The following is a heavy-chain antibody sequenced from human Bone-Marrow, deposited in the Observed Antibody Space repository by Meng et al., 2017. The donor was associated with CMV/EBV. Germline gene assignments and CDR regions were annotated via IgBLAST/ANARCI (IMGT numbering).Heavy chain of an antibody. V-gene: IGHV4-39*07. D-gene: IGHD6-13*01. J-gene: IGHJ4*02. CDR2: IYYSGST. CDR3: ARVRSSSWYYFDY. Sequence: GSLRLSCTVSGGSISSSSYYWGWIRQPPGKGLEWIGSIYYSGSTNYNPSLKSRVTISVDTSKNQFSLKLSSVTAADTAVYYCARVRSSSWYYFDYWGQGTLVTVSS. CDR1: GGSISSSSYY.